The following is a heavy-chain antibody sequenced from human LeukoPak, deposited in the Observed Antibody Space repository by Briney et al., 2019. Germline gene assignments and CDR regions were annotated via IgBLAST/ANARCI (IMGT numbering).Heavy chain of an antibody. J-gene: IGHJ6*03. CDR3: ASGNIAARPGGYYYYMDV. V-gene: IGHV1-69*05. D-gene: IGHD6-6*01. CDR1: GGTFSSYA. Sequence: GSSVKVSCKASGGTFSSYAISWVRQAPGQGREWMGGIIPIFGTANYAQKFQGRVTITTDESTSTAYMELSSLRSEDTAVYYCASGNIAARPGGYYYYMDVWGKGTTVTVSS. CDR2: IIPIFGTA.